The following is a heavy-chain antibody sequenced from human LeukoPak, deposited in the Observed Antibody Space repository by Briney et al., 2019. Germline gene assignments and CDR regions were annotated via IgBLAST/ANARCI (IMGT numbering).Heavy chain of an antibody. CDR2: IYYSGST. J-gene: IGHJ4*02. D-gene: IGHD6-6*01. CDR1: GGSVSSSSYY. Sequence: PSETLSLTCTVSGGSVSSSSYYWSWLRQHPGKGLEWIGYIYYSGSTYYNPSLKSRVTISVDTSKNQFSLKLSSVTAADTAVYYCARESDSSSPGYWGQGTLVTVSS. CDR3: ARESDSSSPGY. V-gene: IGHV4-31*03.